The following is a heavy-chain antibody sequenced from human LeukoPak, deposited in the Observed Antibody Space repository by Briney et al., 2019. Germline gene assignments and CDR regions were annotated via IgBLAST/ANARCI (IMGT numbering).Heavy chain of an antibody. CDR2: ISGSTTDI. D-gene: IGHD3-10*01. J-gene: IGHJ3*02. Sequence: PGGSLRLSCAASGFTFSFFSMNWVRQAPGKGLEWVSSISGSTTDIYYADSLKGRFTISRDNAKNSLYLQMNSLRAEDTAVYYCARKIYGSGSYAFDIWGQGTMVTVSS. CDR1: GFTFSFFS. CDR3: ARKIYGSGSYAFDI. V-gene: IGHV3-21*01.